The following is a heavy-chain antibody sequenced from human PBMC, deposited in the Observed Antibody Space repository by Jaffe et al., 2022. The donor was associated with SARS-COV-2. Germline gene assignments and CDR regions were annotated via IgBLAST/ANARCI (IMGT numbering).Heavy chain of an antibody. Sequence: QLQLQESGPGLVKPSETLSLTCTVSGGSISSSHYYWALIRQPPGRGLEWIGSIYYSGSTYYNPSLKSRVAISVDTSKNQFSLKVTSVTAADTAVYYCGRHWKMPSYFDLWGRGTLVTVSS. D-gene: IGHD1-1*01. V-gene: IGHV4-39*01. J-gene: IGHJ2*01. CDR1: GGSISSSHYY. CDR2: IYYSGST. CDR3: GRHWKMPSYFDL.